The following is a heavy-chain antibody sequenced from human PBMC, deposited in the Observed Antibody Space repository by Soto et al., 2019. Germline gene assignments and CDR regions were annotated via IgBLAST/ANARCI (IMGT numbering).Heavy chain of an antibody. D-gene: IGHD6-6*01. CDR1: GFTFSSYS. J-gene: IGHJ3*02. CDR2: ISSSSSYI. V-gene: IGHV3-21*01. CDR3: ARQQLGIDAFDI. Sequence: LSLTCAASGFTFSSYSMNWVRQAPGKGLEWVSSISSSSSYIYYADSVKGRFTISRDNAKNSLYLQMNSLRAEDTAVYYCARQQLGIDAFDIWGQGTMVTVSS.